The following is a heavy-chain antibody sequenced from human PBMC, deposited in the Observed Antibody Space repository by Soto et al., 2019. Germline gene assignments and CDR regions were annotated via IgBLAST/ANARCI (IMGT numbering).Heavy chain of an antibody. Sequence: EVQLLESGGGLVHPGASLRLSCEASGFTFSSYAMSWVRQAPGKGLEWVSTVADSGGRTYYAGSVQGRFTISRDNSENTLYLQMNSLGAEDTAVYYCAKDSSRYYADYWGQGTLVTVSS. D-gene: IGHD3-22*01. CDR2: VADSGGRT. J-gene: IGHJ4*02. V-gene: IGHV3-23*01. CDR3: AKDSSRYYADY. CDR1: GFTFSSYA.